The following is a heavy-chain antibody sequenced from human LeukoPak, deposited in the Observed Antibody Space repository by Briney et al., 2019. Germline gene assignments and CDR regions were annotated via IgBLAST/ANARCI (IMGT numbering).Heavy chain of an antibody. J-gene: IGHJ5*02. Sequence: GASVKVSCKASGYTFTSNYIHWVRQAPGQGLEWMGMIYPRDGSTSYAQKFQGRVTVTRDTSTSTVHMELGGLRSEDTAVYYCARGPRIAVAGTFWFDPWGQGTLVTVSS. D-gene: IGHD6-19*01. CDR1: GYTFTSNY. CDR3: ARGPRIAVAGTFWFDP. CDR2: IYPRDGST. V-gene: IGHV1-46*01.